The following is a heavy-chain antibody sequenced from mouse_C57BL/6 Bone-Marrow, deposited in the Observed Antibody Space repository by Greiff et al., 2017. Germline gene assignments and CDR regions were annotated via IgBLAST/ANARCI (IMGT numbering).Heavy chain of an antibody. J-gene: IGHJ4*01. Sequence: VKLVESGAELARPGASVKMSCKASGYTFTSYTMHWVKQRPGQGLEWIGYINPSSGDNKYNQKFKDKATLTADKSSSTAYMQLSSLTSEDSAVYYCARLGITTVVANAMDYWGQGTSVTVSS. CDR3: ARLGITTVVANAMDY. CDR2: INPSSGDN. CDR1: GYTFTSYT. D-gene: IGHD1-1*01. V-gene: IGHV1-4*01.